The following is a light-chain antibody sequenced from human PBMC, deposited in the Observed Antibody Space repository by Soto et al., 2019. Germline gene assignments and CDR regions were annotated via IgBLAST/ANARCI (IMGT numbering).Light chain of an antibody. CDR1: QSVSYW. J-gene: IGKJ3*01. V-gene: IGKV1-5*01. Sequence: DIQMTQSPSTLSASVGDRVTITCRASQSVSYWLAWYQQKPGMAPKLLIHDASSLESGVPSRFRGSGSGKEFTLNISSLQPDDFATYYCQQYGFSFGPGTKVEI. CDR2: DAS. CDR3: QQYGFS.